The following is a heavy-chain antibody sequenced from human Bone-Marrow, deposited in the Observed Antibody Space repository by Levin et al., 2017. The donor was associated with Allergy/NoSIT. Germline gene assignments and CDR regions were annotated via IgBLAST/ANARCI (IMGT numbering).Heavy chain of an antibody. CDR2: IFSSGST. Sequence: PSETLSHTCTVSGGSVTSFYWSWIRQPAGKGLEWLGRIFSSGSTDYNPSLTSRVTMSVDTSKNQFSLKLSSVTAADTAVYYCVRLWSRLYYKGVDVWGQGTTVTVSS. V-gene: IGHV4-4*07. CDR1: GGSVTSFY. J-gene: IGHJ6*01. CDR3: VRLWSRLYYKGVDV. D-gene: IGHD3-3*01.